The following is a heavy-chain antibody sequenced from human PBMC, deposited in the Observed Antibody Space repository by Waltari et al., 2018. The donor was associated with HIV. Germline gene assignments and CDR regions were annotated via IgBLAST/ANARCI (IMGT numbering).Heavy chain of an antibody. V-gene: IGHV1-46*03. D-gene: IGHD4-4*01. CDR1: GYTFTNFY. Sequence: VHLLQSGAEMRKPGASVTVSCTTSGYTFTNFYIHWVRQAPGQGLVWVGMVNTNGGGPLYSEACPSRLTRSADTSTNTAYLHLTDLTPEDAATYFCGRRTTDYSNYWGQGSLVTVSS. CDR2: VNTNGGGP. CDR3: GRRTTDYSNY. J-gene: IGHJ4*02.